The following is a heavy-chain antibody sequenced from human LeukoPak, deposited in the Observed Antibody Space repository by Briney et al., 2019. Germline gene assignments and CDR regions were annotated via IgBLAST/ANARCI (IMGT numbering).Heavy chain of an antibody. J-gene: IGHJ4*02. V-gene: IGHV4-34*01. CDR3: ARGYRTYYGSGSRPFDY. CDR2: INHSGST. D-gene: IGHD3-10*01. CDR1: GGSFSGYY. Sequence: PSETLSLTCAVYGGSFSGYYWSWIRQPPGKGLEWIGEINHSGSTNYNPSLKSRVTISVDTSKNQFSLKLSSVTAADTAVYYCARGYRTYYGSGSRPFDYWGQGTLVTVSS.